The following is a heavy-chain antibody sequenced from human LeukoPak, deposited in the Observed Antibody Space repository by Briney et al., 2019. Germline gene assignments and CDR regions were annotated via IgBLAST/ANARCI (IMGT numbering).Heavy chain of an antibody. J-gene: IGHJ4*02. CDR1: GYTFTSYG. D-gene: IGHD5-12*01. CDR3: ARGRWLRPVDY. Sequence: ASVQVSCKASGYTFTSYGINWVRQAPGQGLEWMGWISPSNANTNYAQKLQGRVTMNTDTSTSTAYMELRSLRSDDTAVYYCARGRWLRPVDYWGQGTLVTVSS. CDR2: ISPSNANT. V-gene: IGHV1-18*01.